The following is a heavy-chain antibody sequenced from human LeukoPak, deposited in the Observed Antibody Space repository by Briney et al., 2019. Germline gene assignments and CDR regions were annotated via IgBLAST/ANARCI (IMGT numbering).Heavy chain of an antibody. CDR1: GFTFSSYA. Sequence: GGSLRLSCAASGFTFSSYAMSWVRQAPGKGLEWVSTISGSGGSTYYADSVKGRFTISRDNSKNTLYLQMNSVRSEDTALYYCAKPSGSGVDYWGQGTRVTVSS. D-gene: IGHD1-26*01. J-gene: IGHJ4*01. CDR2: ISGSGGST. CDR3: AKPSGSGVDY. V-gene: IGHV3-23*01.